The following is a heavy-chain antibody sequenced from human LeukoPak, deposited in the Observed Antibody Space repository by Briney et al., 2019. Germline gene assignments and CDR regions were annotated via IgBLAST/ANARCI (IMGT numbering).Heavy chain of an antibody. Sequence: SQTLSLTCAISGDSVSSNSAAWNWIRQSPSRGLEWLGRTYYRSKWYNDYAVSVKSRITINPDTSKNQFSLQLNSVTPEDTAVYYCARDRGTMIVVDLADAFDIWGQGTMVTVSS. CDR1: GDSVSSNSAA. V-gene: IGHV6-1*01. CDR2: TYYRSKWYN. D-gene: IGHD3-22*01. CDR3: ARDRGTMIVVDLADAFDI. J-gene: IGHJ3*02.